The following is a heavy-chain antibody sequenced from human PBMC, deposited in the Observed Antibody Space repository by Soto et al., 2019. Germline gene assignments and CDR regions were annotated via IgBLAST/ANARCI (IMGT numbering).Heavy chain of an antibody. Sequence: PGGSLRLSCAAAGFTFSRDGMHWVRQAPGKGLEWVAVIWYDGSNKYYADSVKGRFTISRDNSKNTLYLQMNSLSAEDTAVYYCARDATRDCSGGSCYQAGGYYYYGMDVWGQGTTVTVSS. V-gene: IGHV3-33*01. D-gene: IGHD2-15*01. CDR1: GFTFSRDG. CDR2: IWYDGSNK. CDR3: ARDATRDCSGGSCYQAGGYYYYGMDV. J-gene: IGHJ6*02.